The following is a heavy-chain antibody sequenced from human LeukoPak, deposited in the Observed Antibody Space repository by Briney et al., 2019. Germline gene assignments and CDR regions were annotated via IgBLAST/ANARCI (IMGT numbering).Heavy chain of an antibody. D-gene: IGHD6-19*01. CDR3: AREASSGWHIDY. CDR1: GGSINNYW. V-gene: IGHV4-59*01. CDR2: IFHSGNT. Sequence: SETLSLTCSVSGGSINNYWWNWIRQPPGKGLEWIGYIFHSGNTNYNPSLKSRVTMSVDTSKNQFSLKLSSVTAADTAVYYCAREASSGWHIDYWGQGTLVTVSS. J-gene: IGHJ4*02.